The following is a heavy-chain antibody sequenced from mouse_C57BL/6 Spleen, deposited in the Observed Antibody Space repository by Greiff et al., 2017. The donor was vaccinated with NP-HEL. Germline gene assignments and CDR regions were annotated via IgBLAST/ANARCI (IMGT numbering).Heavy chain of an antibody. CDR3: ARWGGYSDFDY. V-gene: IGHV1-82*01. Sequence: QVQLQQSGPELVKPGASVKISCKASGYAFSSSWMNWVKQRPGKGLEWIGRIYPGDGDTNYNGKFKGKATLTADKSSSTAYMQLSSLTSEDSAVYFCARWGGYSDFDYWGQGTTLTVSS. J-gene: IGHJ2*01. CDR2: IYPGDGDT. D-gene: IGHD2-3*01. CDR1: GYAFSSSW.